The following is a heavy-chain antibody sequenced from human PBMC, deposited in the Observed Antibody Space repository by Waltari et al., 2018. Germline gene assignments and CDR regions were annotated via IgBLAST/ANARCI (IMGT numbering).Heavy chain of an antibody. D-gene: IGHD4-17*01. Sequence: QVQLVETGGGVVQPGRSLRLSCVASGFTFRSCGMHWVRQAPGKGLEWLAVIWADGMKKYYADSVKGRFTISRDYSKNTLYLQMNSLRAEDTAVYYCAKGGLRGYFDYWGQGTLVTVSS. V-gene: IGHV3-33*06. J-gene: IGHJ4*02. CDR1: GFTFRSCG. CDR3: AKGGLRGYFDY. CDR2: IWADGMKK.